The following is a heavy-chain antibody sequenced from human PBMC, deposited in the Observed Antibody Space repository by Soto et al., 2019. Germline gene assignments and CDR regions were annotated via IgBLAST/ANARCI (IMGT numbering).Heavy chain of an antibody. CDR1: GGSLTSYH. Sequence: PSETLSLTCIVSGGSLTSYHWNWILQFPWKGLEWMGSIYYSGTTNYNPSLKSRVIISVDTSKNQYSLKLTSVTAADTAIYYCARDQSGGYNWFDPWGQGTLVTVSS. J-gene: IGHJ5*02. V-gene: IGHV4-59*01. CDR2: IYYSGTT. D-gene: IGHD5-12*01. CDR3: ARDQSGGYNWFDP.